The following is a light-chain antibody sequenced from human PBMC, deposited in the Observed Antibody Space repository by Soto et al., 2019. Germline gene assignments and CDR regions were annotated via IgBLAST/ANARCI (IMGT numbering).Light chain of an antibody. CDR3: CSYAGSYTWV. CDR1: SSDVGAYNY. V-gene: IGLV2-8*01. Sequence: QSALTQPPSASGSPGQSVTISCSGTSSDVGAYNYVSWYQQHPGKAPRLLIYEVSQRPSGVPDRFSGSKSANTASLTVSGLQPEDGADYYCCSYAGSYTWVFGGGTQLTVL. CDR2: EVS. J-gene: IGLJ2*01.